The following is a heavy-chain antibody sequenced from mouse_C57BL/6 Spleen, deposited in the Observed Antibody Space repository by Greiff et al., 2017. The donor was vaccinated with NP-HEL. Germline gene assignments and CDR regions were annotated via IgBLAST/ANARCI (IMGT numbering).Heavy chain of an antibody. CDR3: ARAPYDSYAMDY. CDR2: ISYDGSN. Sequence: EVKLQESGPGLVKPSQSLSLTCSVTGYSITSGYYWNWIRQFPGNKLEWMGYISYDGSNNYNPSLKNRISITRDTSKNQFFLKLNSVTTEDTATYYCARAPYDSYAMDYWGQGTSVTVSS. V-gene: IGHV3-6*01. D-gene: IGHD2-10*02. CDR1: GYSITSGYY. J-gene: IGHJ4*01.